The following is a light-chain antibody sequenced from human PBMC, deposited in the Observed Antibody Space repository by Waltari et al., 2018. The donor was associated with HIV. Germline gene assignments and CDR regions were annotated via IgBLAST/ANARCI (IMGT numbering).Light chain of an antibody. CDR2: EDN. CDR1: SGSIASHY. Sequence: NFMLTQPHSVSESPGKTVTISCPGSSGSIASHYVQWYQQRPGSAPTTVIYEDNQRPSGVPDRFSGSIDSSSNSASLTISGLKTEDEADYYCQSYDSSNLWVFGGGTKLTVL. J-gene: IGLJ3*02. V-gene: IGLV6-57*02. CDR3: QSYDSSNLWV.